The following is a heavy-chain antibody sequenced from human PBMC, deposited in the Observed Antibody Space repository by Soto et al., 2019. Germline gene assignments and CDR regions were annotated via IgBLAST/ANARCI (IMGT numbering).Heavy chain of an antibody. J-gene: IGHJ5*02. Sequence: GGSLRLSCAASGFTFSSYAMIWVRQAPGKGLEWVSAISGSGGSTYYADSVKGRFTISRDNSKNTLYLQMNSLRAEDTAVYYRAKEQGPTNYDSSGYYPYNWFDPWGQGTLVTVSS. CDR1: GFTFSSYA. CDR3: AKEQGPTNYDSSGYYPYNWFDP. D-gene: IGHD3-22*01. CDR2: ISGSGGST. V-gene: IGHV3-23*01.